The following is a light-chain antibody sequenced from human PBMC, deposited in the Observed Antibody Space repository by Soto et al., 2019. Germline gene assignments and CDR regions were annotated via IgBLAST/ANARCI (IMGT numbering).Light chain of an antibody. Sequence: KVLKNSAEAQCVAPCARGPLXNRASQSVSSNLAWYQQKPGQSPRLLIYDASHRATGVPARFSGSGSGTDFTLTISDLEPEDLPAYYCQLRSVWPLTFGQGTRLDIK. J-gene: IGKJ5*01. CDR1: QSVSSN. CDR2: DAS. CDR3: QLRSVWPLT. V-gene: IGKV3-11*01.